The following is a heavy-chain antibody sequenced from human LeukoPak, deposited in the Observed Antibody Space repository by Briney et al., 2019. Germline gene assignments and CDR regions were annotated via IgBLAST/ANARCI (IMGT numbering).Heavy chain of an antibody. CDR1: GFTFNTYA. CDR3: ARDRLVGAALYFDY. J-gene: IGHJ4*01. D-gene: IGHD1-26*01. Sequence: GGSLRLSCAASGFTFNTYAMHWVRQAPGKGLEWVAVISYDGSTKYYADSVKGRFTVSRDNSKNTLYLQMNSLRAEDTAVYHCARDRLVGAALYFDYWGHGTLVTVSS. V-gene: IGHV3-30*14. CDR2: ISYDGSTK.